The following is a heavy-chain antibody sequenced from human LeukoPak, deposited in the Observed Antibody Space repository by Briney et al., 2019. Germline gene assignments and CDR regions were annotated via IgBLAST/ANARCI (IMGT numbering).Heavy chain of an antibody. Sequence: GGSLRLSCAASGFTFSSYAMSWVRQAPGKGLEWVSAISGSGGSTYHADSVKGRFTISRDNSKNTLYLQMNSLRAEDTAVYYCAEGGSAHESFDYWGQGTLVTVSS. CDR1: GFTFSSYA. V-gene: IGHV3-23*01. CDR3: AEGGSAHESFDY. J-gene: IGHJ4*02. D-gene: IGHD3-16*01. CDR2: ISGSGGST.